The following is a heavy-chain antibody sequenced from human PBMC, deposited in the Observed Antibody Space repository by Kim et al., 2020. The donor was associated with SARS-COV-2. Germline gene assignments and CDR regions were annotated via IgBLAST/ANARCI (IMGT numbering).Heavy chain of an antibody. CDR3: ARFSYDVWSGYPWANWFDP. D-gene: IGHD3-3*01. V-gene: IGHV4-61*01. CDR1: GGSVSSGSYY. J-gene: IGHJ5*02. Sequence: SETLSLTCTVSGGSVSSGSYYWSWIRQPPGKGLEWIGYIYYSGSTNYNPSLKSRVTISVDTSKNQFSLKLSSVTAADTAVYYCARFSYDVWSGYPWANWFDPWGQGTLVTVSS. CDR2: IYYSGST.